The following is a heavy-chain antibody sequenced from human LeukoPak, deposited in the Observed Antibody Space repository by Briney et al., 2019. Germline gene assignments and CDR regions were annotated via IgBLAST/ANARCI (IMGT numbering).Heavy chain of an antibody. J-gene: IGHJ6*03. Sequence: GGSLRLSCAVSGLTFSISGIHWVRQAPGKGLEWVTFIRDDGSSEYYADSVKGRFTVSRDHSRNTVDLQMSSLTLEDTAVYFCAKLVEYCEGRTCFTSYYYTDIWGKGTTVTVSS. D-gene: IGHD2/OR15-2a*01. V-gene: IGHV3-30*02. CDR2: IRDDGSSE. CDR3: AKLVEYCEGRTCFTSYYYTDI. CDR1: GLTFSISG.